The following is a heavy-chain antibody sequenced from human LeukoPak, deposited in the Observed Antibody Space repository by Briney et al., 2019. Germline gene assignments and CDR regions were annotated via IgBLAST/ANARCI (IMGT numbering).Heavy chain of an antibody. CDR2: INWNGGST. J-gene: IGHJ3*02. CDR1: GFTFDDYG. V-gene: IGHV3-20*04. CDR3: ARDQGSLAYYYGSGSYYSGAFGI. Sequence: GGSLRLSCAASGFTFDDYGMSWVRQAPGKGLEWVSGINWNGGSTGYADSVKGRFTISRDNAKNSLYLQMNSLRAEDTALYYCARDQGSLAYYYGSGSYYSGAFGIWGQGTMVTVSS. D-gene: IGHD3-10*01.